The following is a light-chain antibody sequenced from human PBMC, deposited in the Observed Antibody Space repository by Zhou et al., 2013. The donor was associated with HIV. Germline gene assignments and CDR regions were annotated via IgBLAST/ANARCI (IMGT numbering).Light chain of an antibody. Sequence: DIQMTQSPSTLSASVGDRVTITCRASQSISSWLAWYQQKPGKAPKLLIYKASSLESGVPSRFSGSGSGTEFTLTISSLQPDDLATYYCQQYNIYPIAFGQGTRLEI. CDR1: QSISSW. J-gene: IGKJ5*01. V-gene: IGKV1-5*03. CDR2: KAS. CDR3: QQYNIYPIA.